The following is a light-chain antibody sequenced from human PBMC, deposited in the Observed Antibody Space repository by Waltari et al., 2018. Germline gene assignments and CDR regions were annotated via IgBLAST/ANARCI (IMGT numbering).Light chain of an antibody. CDR3: QKYGTLPAT. CDR1: QSVTRT. J-gene: IGKJ1*01. CDR2: DAS. Sequence: EIVLTQSPGTMSSSPGERVPPPCRANQSVTRTLSLYQQKPSQAPRLLIYDASTRATGIPDRFSGSGSGTDFSLTISRLEPEDFAVYYCQKYGTLPATFGQGTKVEIK. V-gene: IGKV3-20*01.